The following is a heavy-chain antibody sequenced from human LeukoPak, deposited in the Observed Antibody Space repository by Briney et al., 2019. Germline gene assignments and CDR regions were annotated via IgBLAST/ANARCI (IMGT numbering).Heavy chain of an antibody. CDR3: ARDNNSWFDP. Sequence: GGSLRLSCAASGFTFSSYWIHWVRQAPGKGLVWVSRIKSDGSSTSYADSVQGRFTISRDNAKNTLYLQMNSLRAEDTAVYYCARDNNSWFDPWGQGTLVTVSS. CDR1: GFTFSSYW. J-gene: IGHJ5*02. V-gene: IGHV3-74*01. CDR2: IKSDGSST.